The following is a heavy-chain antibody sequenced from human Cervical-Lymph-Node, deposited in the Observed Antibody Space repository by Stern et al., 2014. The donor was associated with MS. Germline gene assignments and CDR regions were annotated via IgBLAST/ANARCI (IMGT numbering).Heavy chain of an antibody. J-gene: IGHJ5*02. CDR3: VTFTGDP. CDR1: GDTLTELA. V-gene: IGHV1-24*01. CDR2: FDPEYGKT. D-gene: IGHD1-14*01. Sequence: VQLVQSGAEVKKPGASVKVSCKVSGDTLTELAMKWVRQAPGKGLEWMGGFDPEYGKTVYAQKFQGRITMTEDTSTDTAYMELSRLASEDTAVYYCVTFTGDPWGQGTLVTVSS.